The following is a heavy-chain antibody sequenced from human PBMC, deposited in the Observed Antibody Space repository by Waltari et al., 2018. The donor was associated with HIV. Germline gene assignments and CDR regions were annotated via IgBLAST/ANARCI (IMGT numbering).Heavy chain of an antibody. CDR3: ARGQYYSMDV. D-gene: IGHD3-10*01. CDR2: INRDGSTI. CDR1: GFTFSSYW. J-gene: IGHJ6*02. Sequence: EVQLVESGGGLVQPGGSLRLSCSASGFTFSSYWMHWVRQAPGKGLVWVSGINRDGSTIRYADSVKGRFTISRDNAKNTLYLQMNSLRAEDTALYYCARGQYYSMDVWGQGP. V-gene: IGHV3-74*01.